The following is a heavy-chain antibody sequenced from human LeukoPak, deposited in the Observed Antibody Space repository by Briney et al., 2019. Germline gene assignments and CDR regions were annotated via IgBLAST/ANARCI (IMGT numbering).Heavy chain of an antibody. V-gene: IGHV4-59*12. CDR1: RGSISSYY. J-gene: IGHJ6*03. Sequence: SETLSLTCTVPRGSISSYYWSSIRQPPGKGLEWIGYIYYSGSTYYNPSLKSRVTISVDTSKNQFSLKLSSVTAADSAVYYCARVYSSSWYRNYYYYMDVWGKGTTVTVSS. CDR3: ARVYSSSWYRNYYYYMDV. D-gene: IGHD6-13*01. CDR2: IYYSGST.